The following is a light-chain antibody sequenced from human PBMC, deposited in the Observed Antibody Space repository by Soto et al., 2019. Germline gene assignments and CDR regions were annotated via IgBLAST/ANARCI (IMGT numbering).Light chain of an antibody. Sequence: DIQMTQSPSTLSASVGDRVTITCRASQSLSNWLAWYQQKPGKAPKLLMSDASSLERGVPSRFSGSGSGTEFTLTISSLQPDDFATYCCQQYDTYSRTFGQGTKVDI. J-gene: IGKJ1*01. CDR3: QQYDTYSRT. V-gene: IGKV1-5*01. CDR2: DAS. CDR1: QSLSNW.